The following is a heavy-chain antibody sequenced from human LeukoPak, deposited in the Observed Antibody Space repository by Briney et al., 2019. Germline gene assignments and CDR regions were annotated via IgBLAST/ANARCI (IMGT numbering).Heavy chain of an antibody. CDR2: INHSGST. V-gene: IGHV4-34*01. D-gene: IGHD3-22*01. CDR1: GGSFSGYY. Sequence: SETLSLTCAVYGGSFSGYYWSWIPQPPGKGLEWIGEINHSGSTNYDSSLKSRVTISVDTSKNQFSLKLTSVTAADTAVYYCARGSHGYYDSRDGFDMWGRGTMVTVSS. CDR3: ARGSHGYYDSRDGFDM. J-gene: IGHJ3*02.